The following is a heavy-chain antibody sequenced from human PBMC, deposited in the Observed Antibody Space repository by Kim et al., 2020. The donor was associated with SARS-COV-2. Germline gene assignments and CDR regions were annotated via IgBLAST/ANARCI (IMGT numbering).Heavy chain of an antibody. J-gene: IGHJ4*02. CDR2: ST. V-gene: IGHV4-34*01. CDR3: ARAPLAAADY. Sequence: STNYNPSLKSRVTISVDTSKNQFSLKLSSVTAADTAVYYCARAPLAAADYWGQGTLVTVSS. D-gene: IGHD6-13*01.